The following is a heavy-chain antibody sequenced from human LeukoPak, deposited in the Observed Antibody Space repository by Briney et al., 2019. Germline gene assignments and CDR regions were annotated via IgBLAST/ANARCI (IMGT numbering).Heavy chain of an antibody. D-gene: IGHD3-3*01. V-gene: IGHV3-9*01. CDR2: ISWNSDSI. CDR3: AKGRLEWLLSPTFDY. CDR1: GFTFDDYA. Sequence: PGGSLRLSCAASGFTFDDYAMHWVRQAPGKGLEWVSGISWNSDSIGYADSVKGRFTISRDNAKNSLYLQMNGLRAEDTALYYCAKGRLEWLLSPTFDYWGQGTLVTVSS. J-gene: IGHJ4*02.